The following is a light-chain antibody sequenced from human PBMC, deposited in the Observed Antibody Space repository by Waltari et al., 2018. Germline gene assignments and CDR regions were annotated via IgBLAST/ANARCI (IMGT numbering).Light chain of an antibody. CDR3: QHYSASSFT. Sequence: DIQMTQSPSTLSASVGDRVTITCRVSENIDNWLAWYQQRPGEAPNLLIFYASTLEKGVPSRFSCSGSGTEFTLTISSLQPDDFATYYCQHYSASSFTFGGGTKLEIK. V-gene: IGKV1-5*01. CDR1: ENIDNW. J-gene: IGKJ4*01. CDR2: YAS.